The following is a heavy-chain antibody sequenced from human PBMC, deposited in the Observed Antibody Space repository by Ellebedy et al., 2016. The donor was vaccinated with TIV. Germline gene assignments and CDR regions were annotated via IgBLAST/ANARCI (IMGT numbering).Heavy chain of an antibody. J-gene: IGHJ6*03. D-gene: IGHD1-7*01. V-gene: IGHV1-18*01. Sequence: ASVKVSCXASGYTFSSYGISWVRQAPGQGLEWMGWISAYNGNTNYAQKLQGRVTLTRDTSTSTAYMELRSLRSDDTVVYYCARVGTTGYYYMDVWGKGTTVTVSS. CDR1: GYTFSSYG. CDR3: ARVGTTGYYYMDV. CDR2: ISAYNGNT.